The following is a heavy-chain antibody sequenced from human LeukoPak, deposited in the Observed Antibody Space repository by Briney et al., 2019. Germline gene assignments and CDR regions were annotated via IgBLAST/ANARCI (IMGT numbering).Heavy chain of an antibody. V-gene: IGHV1-2*02. Sequence: GASVKVSCKASGYTFTGYYMHWVRQAPGQGLEWMGWINPNSGGTNYAQKFQGRVTMTRDTSISTAYMELSRLRSDDTAVYYCAQGDMITFGGVIVSLRFGYWGQGTLVTVSS. D-gene: IGHD3-16*02. CDR1: GYTFTGYY. CDR3: AQGDMITFGGVIVSLRFGY. CDR2: INPNSGGT. J-gene: IGHJ4*02.